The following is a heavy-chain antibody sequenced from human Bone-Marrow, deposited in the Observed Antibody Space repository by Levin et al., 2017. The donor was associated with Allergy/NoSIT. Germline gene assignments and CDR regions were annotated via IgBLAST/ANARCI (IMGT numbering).Heavy chain of an antibody. J-gene: IGHJ4*02. CDR3: ARGVSSGWYLRFVDY. V-gene: IGHV7-4-1*02. D-gene: IGHD6-19*01. CDR2: INTNTGNP. Sequence: ASVKVSCKASGYTFTSYAMNWVRQAPGQGLEWMGWINTNTGNPTYAQGFTGRFVFSLDTSVSTAYLQISSLKAEDTAVYYCARGVSSGWYLRFVDYWGQGTLVTVSS. CDR1: GYTFTSYA.